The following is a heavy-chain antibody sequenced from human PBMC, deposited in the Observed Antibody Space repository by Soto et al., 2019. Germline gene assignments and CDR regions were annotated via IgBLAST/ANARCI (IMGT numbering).Heavy chain of an antibody. CDR3: ARWASKDYYLDY. Sequence: QVQLEQSGAEVKKPGASVRVSCKAYGYTFTSYGFPWVRQAPGQGLEWMGWINAYTGDTNSGEEFQGRVTMPTHPSTSTAYIDLRSLTSDDTAVYYCARWASKDYYLDYWGQGTLVTVSS. J-gene: IGHJ4*02. CDR2: INAYTGDT. V-gene: IGHV1-18*04. CDR1: GYTFTSYG.